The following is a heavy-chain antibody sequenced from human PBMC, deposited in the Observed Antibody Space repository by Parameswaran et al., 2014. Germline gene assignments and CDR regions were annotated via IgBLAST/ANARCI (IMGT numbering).Heavy chain of an antibody. Sequence: WVRQAPGQGLEWMGWINPNSGGTNYAQKFQGRVTMTRDTSISTAYMELSRLRSDDTAVYYCATSRGLGAAIGYWGQGTLVTVSS. CDR2: INPNSGGT. J-gene: IGHJ4*02. V-gene: IGHV1-2*02. CDR3: ATSRGLGAAIGY. D-gene: IGHD2-15*01.